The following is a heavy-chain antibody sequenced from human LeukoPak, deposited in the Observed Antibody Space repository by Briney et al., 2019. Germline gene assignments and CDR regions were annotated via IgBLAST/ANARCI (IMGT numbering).Heavy chain of an antibody. D-gene: IGHD6-13*01. CDR1: GYTFTGYY. CDR2: INPNSGGT. J-gene: IGHJ4*02. Sequence: ASVKVSCKASGYTFTGYYMHWVRQAPGQGLEWMGWINPNSGGTNYAQTFQGRVTMTRDTSISTAYMELSRLRSDDTAVYYCANTARIAAAGIHYYFDYWGQGTLVTVSS. CDR3: ANTARIAAAGIHYYFDY. V-gene: IGHV1-2*02.